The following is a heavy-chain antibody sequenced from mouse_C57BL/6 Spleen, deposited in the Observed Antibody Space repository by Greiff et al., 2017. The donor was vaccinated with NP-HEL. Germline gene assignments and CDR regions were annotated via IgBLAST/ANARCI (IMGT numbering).Heavy chain of an antibody. CDR2: ISGGGGNP. CDR1: GFTFSSYT. Sequence: EVQLVESGGGLVKPGGSLKLSCAASGFTFSSYTMSWVRQTPEKRLEWVATISGGGGNPYYPDSVKGRFTISRDNAKNTLYLQMSSLRSEDTALYYWARHTTVVVDYWGQGTTLTVSS. D-gene: IGHD1-1*01. CDR3: ARHTTVVVDY. J-gene: IGHJ2*01. V-gene: IGHV5-9*01.